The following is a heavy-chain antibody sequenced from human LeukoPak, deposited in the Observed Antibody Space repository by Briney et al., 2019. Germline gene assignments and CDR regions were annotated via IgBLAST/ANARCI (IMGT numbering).Heavy chain of an antibody. CDR1: RFTFSNNC. CDR2: IYRDGDT. J-gene: IGHJ2*01. Sequence: PGGSLRLSCAAYRFTFSNNCMIWLRQAPGKGLEWVSDIYRDGDTYYADSVKGRFTISRDSSKNILYLQMNSLSAEDTAVYYCARYVFDRGLQWYFELWGRGTVITVSS. V-gene: IGHV3-53*01. CDR3: ARYVFDRGLQWYFEL. D-gene: IGHD3-10*02.